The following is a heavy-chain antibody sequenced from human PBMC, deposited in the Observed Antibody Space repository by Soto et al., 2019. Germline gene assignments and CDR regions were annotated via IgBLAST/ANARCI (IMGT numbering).Heavy chain of an antibody. V-gene: IGHV4-34*01. CDR3: GSLKPHYIWGSYRYEGVDY. Sequence: PSETLSLTCAVYGGSFSGYYWSWIRQPPGKGLEWIGEINHSGSTNYNPSLKSRVTISVDTSKNQFSLKLSSVTAADTAVYYCGSLKPHYIWGSYRYEGVDYWGQGTLVTVSS. CDR1: GGSFSGYY. CDR2: INHSGST. J-gene: IGHJ4*02. D-gene: IGHD3-16*02.